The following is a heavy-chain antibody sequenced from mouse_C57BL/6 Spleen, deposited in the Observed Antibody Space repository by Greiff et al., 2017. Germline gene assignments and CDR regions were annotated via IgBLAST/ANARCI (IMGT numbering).Heavy chain of an antibody. CDR2: FYPGSGSI. V-gene: IGHV1-62-2*01. CDR1: GYTFTEYT. D-gene: IGHD1-1*01. Sequence: QVQLKQSGAELAKPGASVQLSCKASGYTFTEYTILWVKQRSGQGLEWIGWFYPGSGSIKYNEKFKDKATLTADKSSSTVYMELSRLTSEDSAVYFCAKRGDYGSSYQSFDVWGTGTPVTVS. J-gene: IGHJ1*03. CDR3: AKRGDYGSSYQSFDV.